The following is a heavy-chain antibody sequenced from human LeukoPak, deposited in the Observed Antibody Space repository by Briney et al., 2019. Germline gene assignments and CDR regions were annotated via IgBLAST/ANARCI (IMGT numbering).Heavy chain of an antibody. V-gene: IGHV3-13*01. CDR3: ARGRYCSGTNCYTPYYYGMDV. Sequence: GWSLRLSCAASGFTFSSYDMHWVRQATGKGLEWVSAIATGGDTYYPVSVKGRFTISRENAKNSLYLQMNSLRDGDTAVYYCARGRYCSGTNCYTPYYYGMDVWGQGTTVTVSS. J-gene: IGHJ6*02. CDR1: GFTFSSYD. D-gene: IGHD2-2*02. CDR2: IATGGDT.